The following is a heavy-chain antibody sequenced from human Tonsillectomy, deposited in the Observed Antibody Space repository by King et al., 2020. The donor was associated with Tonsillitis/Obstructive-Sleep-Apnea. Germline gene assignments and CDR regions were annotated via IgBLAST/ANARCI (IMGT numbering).Heavy chain of an antibody. CDR3: ARDPNKAMPTIWDY. V-gene: IGHV1-18*01. D-gene: IGHD3-3*01. CDR1: GYSFTNYA. CDR2: IVPYNGNT. Sequence: QLVQSGAEVKRPGASMTVSCKASGYSFTNYAISWVRQAPGQGLEWMGWIVPYNGNTQFAPKLQGRVTMTADTVTNTAYMELRSLRPDDTAVYYCARDPNKAMPTIWDYGGQGTLITVSS. J-gene: IGHJ4*02.